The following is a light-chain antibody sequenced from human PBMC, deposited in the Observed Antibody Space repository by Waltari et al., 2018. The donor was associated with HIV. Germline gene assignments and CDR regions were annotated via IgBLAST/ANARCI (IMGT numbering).Light chain of an antibody. V-gene: IGLV1-47*01. CDR2: RNN. Sequence: QSVLTQPPSASGTPGQRVTISCSGGSSNIGGNTVHWYQQLPGAAPKLLIYRNNQRPSGVPDRFSGSKSGTSASLAISGLRSEDEADYYCAAWDDSLSGRVFGGGTKLTVL. CDR3: AAWDDSLSGRV. CDR1: SSNIGGNT. J-gene: IGLJ3*02.